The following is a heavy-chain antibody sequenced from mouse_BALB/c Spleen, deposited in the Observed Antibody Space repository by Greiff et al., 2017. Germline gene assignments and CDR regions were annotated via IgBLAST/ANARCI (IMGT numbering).Heavy chain of an antibody. D-gene: IGHD1-1*02. CDR3: ARSGWLRDAMDY. CDR2: ISSGSSTI. J-gene: IGHJ4*01. Sequence: EVQGVESGGGLVQPGGSRKLSCAASGFTFSSFGMHWVRQAPEKGLEWVAYISSGSSTIYYADTVKGRFTISRDNPKNTLFLQMTSLRSEDTAMYYCARSGWLRDAMDYWGQGTSVTVSS. CDR1: GFTFSSFG. V-gene: IGHV5-17*02.